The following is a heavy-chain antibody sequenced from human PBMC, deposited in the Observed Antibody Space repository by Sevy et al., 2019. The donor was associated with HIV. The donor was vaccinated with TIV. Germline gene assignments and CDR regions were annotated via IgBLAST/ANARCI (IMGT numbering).Heavy chain of an antibody. CDR3: AGAIGTTVVTPVDY. J-gene: IGHJ4*02. V-gene: IGHV1-8*01. D-gene: IGHD3-10*01. CDR1: GYTFIRYE. Sequence: ASVKVSCKASGYTFIRYEINWVRQATGQGLEWMGWMNPNSGDTGSVQKFQGRVTMTRNTSISTAYMELRSLRSDDTAVYYCAGAIGTTVVTPVDYWGQGTLVTVSS. CDR2: MNPNSGDT.